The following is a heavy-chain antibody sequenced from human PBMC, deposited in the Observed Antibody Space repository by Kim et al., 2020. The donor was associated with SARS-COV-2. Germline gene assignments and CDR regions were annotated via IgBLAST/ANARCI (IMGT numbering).Heavy chain of an antibody. V-gene: IGHV5-51*01. Sequence: GESLKISCKGSGYSFTSYWIGWVRQMPGKGLEWMGIIYPGDSDTRYSPSFQGQVTISADKSISTAYLQWSSLKASDTAMYYCARLGSIAASYYYYYGMDVWGQGTTVTVSS. CDR2: IYPGDSDT. D-gene: IGHD6-6*01. CDR3: ARLGSIAASYYYYYGMDV. J-gene: IGHJ6*02. CDR1: GYSFTSYW.